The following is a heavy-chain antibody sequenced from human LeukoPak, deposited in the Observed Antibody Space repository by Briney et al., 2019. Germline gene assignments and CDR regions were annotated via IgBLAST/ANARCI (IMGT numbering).Heavy chain of an antibody. Sequence: GGSLRLSCAATGFTFSTYTMNWVRQAPGKGLEWVSSINGRSNYIYYADSMKGRFTISRDNAKNSLYLQMNSLRDDDTAVYYCAREDGVVGATSAFDIWGLGTMATVSS. V-gene: IGHV3-21*01. J-gene: IGHJ3*02. CDR2: INGRSNYI. D-gene: IGHD1-26*01. CDR1: GFTFSTYT. CDR3: AREDGVVGATSAFDI.